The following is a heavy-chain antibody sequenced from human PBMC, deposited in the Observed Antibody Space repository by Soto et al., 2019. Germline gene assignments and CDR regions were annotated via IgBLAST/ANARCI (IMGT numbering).Heavy chain of an antibody. CDR2: ISSSGSTI. V-gene: IGHV3-11*01. D-gene: IGHD3-16*02. Sequence: QVQLVESGGGLVKPGGSLRLSCAASGFTFSDYYMSWIRQAPGKGLEWVSYISSSGSTIYYADSVKGRFTISRDNAKNSLYRQMNRLRAEDTAVYYCARGPYDYVWGSDPPHFDYWGQGTLVTVSS. J-gene: IGHJ4*02. CDR3: ARGPYDYVWGSDPPHFDY. CDR1: GFTFSDYY.